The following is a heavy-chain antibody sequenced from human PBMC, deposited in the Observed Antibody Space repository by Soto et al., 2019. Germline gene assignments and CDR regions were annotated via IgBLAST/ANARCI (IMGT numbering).Heavy chain of an antibody. Sequence: GGSLRLSCAASGFTFSSYSINWVRQAPGKGLEWVGRIKSKTDGGTTDYAAPVKGRFTISRDDSKNTLYLQMNSLKTEDTAVYYCTTDRVRYYYDSSGYYNRMDVWGQGTTVTVSS. CDR1: GFTFSSYS. CDR2: IKSKTDGGTT. D-gene: IGHD3-22*01. J-gene: IGHJ6*02. CDR3: TTDRVRYYYDSSGYYNRMDV. V-gene: IGHV3-15*07.